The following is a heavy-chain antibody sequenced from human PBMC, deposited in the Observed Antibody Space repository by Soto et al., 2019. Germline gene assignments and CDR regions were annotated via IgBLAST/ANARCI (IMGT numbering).Heavy chain of an antibody. Sequence: ASVKVSCKASGYTFISYGISWVRQAPGQGLEWMGWISAYNGNTNYAQKLQGRVTMTRDTSTSTAYMELRSLRSDDTAVYYCARSSFWYEPFDYWGQGTLVTVSS. J-gene: IGHJ4*02. CDR2: ISAYNGNT. CDR1: GYTFISYG. CDR3: ARSSFWYEPFDY. D-gene: IGHD6-13*01. V-gene: IGHV1-18*01.